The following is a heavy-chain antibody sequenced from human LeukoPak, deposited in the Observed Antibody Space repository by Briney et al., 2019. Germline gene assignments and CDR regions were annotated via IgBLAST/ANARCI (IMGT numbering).Heavy chain of an antibody. CDR3: ARHYYDTSGYYHWYFDY. D-gene: IGHD3-22*01. CDR2: MYYSGST. J-gene: IGHJ4*02. CDR1: GGSLSSNTYY. V-gene: IGHV4-39*01. Sequence: SETLSLTCTVSGGSLSSNTYYWGWIRQAPGKGLEWIGSMYYSGSTYYNQSLRSRVTISVDTSKNQFSLKLTSVTAADTAVYYCARHYYDTSGYYHWYFDYWGQGTLVTVSS.